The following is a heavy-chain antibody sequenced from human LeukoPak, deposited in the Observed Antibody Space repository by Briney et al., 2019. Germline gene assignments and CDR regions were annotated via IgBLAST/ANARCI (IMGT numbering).Heavy chain of an antibody. CDR2: MNPNSGNT. CDR3: ARGLYYDFWSGYYITDY. V-gene: IGHV1-8*01. J-gene: IGHJ4*02. D-gene: IGHD3-3*01. CDR1: GYTFTSYD. Sequence: ASVNVSCKASGYTFTSYDINWVRQATGQGLEWMGWMNPNSGNTGYAQKFQGRVTMTRNTSISTAYMELSSLRSEDTAVYYCARGLYYDFWSGYYITDYWGQGTLVTVSS.